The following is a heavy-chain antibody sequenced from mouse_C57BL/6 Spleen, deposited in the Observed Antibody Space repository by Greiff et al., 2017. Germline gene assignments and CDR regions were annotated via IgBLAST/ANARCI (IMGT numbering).Heavy chain of an antibody. CDR2: INPSNGGT. J-gene: IGHJ4*01. CDR1: GYTFTSYW. CDR3: ARGIYYGNYDAMDY. Sequence: QVHVKQPGTELVKPGASVKLSCKASGYTFTSYWMHWVKQRPGQGLEWIGNINPSNGGTNYNEKFKSKATLTVDKSSSTAYMQLSSLTSEDSAVYYCARGIYYGNYDAMDYWGQGTSVTVSS. D-gene: IGHD2-1*01. V-gene: IGHV1-53*01.